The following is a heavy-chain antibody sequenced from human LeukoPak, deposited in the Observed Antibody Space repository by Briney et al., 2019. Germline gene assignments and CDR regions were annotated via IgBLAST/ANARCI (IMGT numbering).Heavy chain of an antibody. CDR1: GFIVSSEY. V-gene: IGHV3-53*01. CDR2: IYGGGST. Sequence: GGALRLSCAASGFIVSSEYLAWVRQAPGKGLEWISVIYGGGSTYYADSVKGRFTISRDNSKDVLYLDMHGLAVEDTAVYYCARLLPASRHYFDYWGQGTPVTVSS. D-gene: IGHD2-15*01. CDR3: ARLLPASRHYFDY. J-gene: IGHJ4*02.